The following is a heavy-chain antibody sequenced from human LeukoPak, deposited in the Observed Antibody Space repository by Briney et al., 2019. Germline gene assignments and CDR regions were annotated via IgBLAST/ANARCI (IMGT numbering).Heavy chain of an antibody. CDR2: ISSSSSYI. CDR3: ARDPIAVAGIRWGYFDY. D-gene: IGHD6-19*01. Sequence: PGGSLRLSCAASGFTFSSYSMNWVRQAPGKGLEWVSSISSSSSYIYYADSVKGRFTISRDNAKNSLYLQMNSLRAEDTAVYYCARDPIAVAGIRWGYFDYWGQGTLVTVSS. CDR1: GFTFSSYS. J-gene: IGHJ4*02. V-gene: IGHV3-21*01.